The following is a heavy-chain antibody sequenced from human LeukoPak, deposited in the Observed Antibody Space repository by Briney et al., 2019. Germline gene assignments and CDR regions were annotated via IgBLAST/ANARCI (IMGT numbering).Heavy chain of an antibody. J-gene: IGHJ5*02. V-gene: IGHV1-2*02. CDR3: ARVSTTVNYNWFDP. CDR1: GYTFTGYY. Sequence: ASVKVSCKASGYTFTGYYMHWVRQAPGQGLEWMGWINPNSGGTNYAQKFQGRVTVTRDVSTSTVYMELSSLRSEDTAVYYCARVSTTVNYNWFDPWGQGTLVTVSS. D-gene: IGHD4-17*01. CDR2: INPNSGGT.